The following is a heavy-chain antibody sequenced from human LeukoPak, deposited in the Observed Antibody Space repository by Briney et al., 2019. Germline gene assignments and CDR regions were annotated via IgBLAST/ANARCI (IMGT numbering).Heavy chain of an antibody. V-gene: IGHV3-23*01. CDR3: AKSLEGRHGSYSSE. CDR1: GFTFSSYA. Sequence: GGSLRLSCAASGFTFSSYAMSWVRQAPGKGLEWVSAISGSGGSTYYADSVKGRFTISRDNSKNTLYLQMNSLRAEDTAVYYCAKSLEGRHGSYSSEWVQGTLVTVSS. D-gene: IGHD1-26*01. J-gene: IGHJ4*02. CDR2: ISGSGGST.